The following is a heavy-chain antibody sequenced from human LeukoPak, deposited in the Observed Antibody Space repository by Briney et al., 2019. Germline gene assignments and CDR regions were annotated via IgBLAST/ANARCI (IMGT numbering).Heavy chain of an antibody. V-gene: IGHV3-7*03. D-gene: IGHD1-1*01. CDR2: IKFDGSEK. J-gene: IGHJ6*03. CDR3: ARRAERPSNPGSPLWYYYYYMDV. CDR1: GFTFRNYW. Sequence: GGSLRLSCAGSGFTFRNYWMSWVRQAPGKGLEWVANIKFDGSEKHYVDSVKGRFTISRDNSKNTLYLQMNSLRAEDTAVYYCARRAERPSNPGSPLWYYYYYMDVWGKGTTVTISS.